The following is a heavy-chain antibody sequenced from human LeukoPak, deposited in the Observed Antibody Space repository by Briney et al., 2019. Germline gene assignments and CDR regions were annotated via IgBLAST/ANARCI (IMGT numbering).Heavy chain of an antibody. D-gene: IGHD6-19*01. J-gene: IGHJ6*02. Sequence: PSETLSLTCTVSGGSISSGGYYWSWIRQHPGKGLEWIGYIYYSGSTYYNPSLKSRVTISVDTSKNQFSLKLSSVTAADTAVYYCARSSSYSSGYYYYGMDVWGQGTTVTVSS. CDR1: GGSISSGGYY. V-gene: IGHV4-31*03. CDR2: IYYSGST. CDR3: ARSSSYSSGYYYYGMDV.